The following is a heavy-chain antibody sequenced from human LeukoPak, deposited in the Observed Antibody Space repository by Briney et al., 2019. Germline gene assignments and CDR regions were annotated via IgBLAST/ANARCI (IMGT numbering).Heavy chain of an antibody. J-gene: IGHJ4*02. V-gene: IGHV3-23*01. CDR3: AKGRLPVAATLDY. CDR1: GFTFSNYG. D-gene: IGHD6-19*01. Sequence: GGSLRLSCAASGFTFSNYGMSWVRQAPGVGLEWVSTISGPGSRTYYADSVKGRFTISRDNSKTTLYLQMNSLRAEDTALYYCAKGRLPVAATLDYWGQGTLVTVSS. CDR2: ISGPGSRT.